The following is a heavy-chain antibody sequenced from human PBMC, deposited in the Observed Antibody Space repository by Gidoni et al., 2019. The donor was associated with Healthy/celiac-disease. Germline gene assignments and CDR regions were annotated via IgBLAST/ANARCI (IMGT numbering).Heavy chain of an antibody. CDR3: ARGLPIYYDSSGVWFDP. D-gene: IGHD3-22*01. CDR1: GYTFTGYY. Sequence: QVQLVQSGAEVKKPGASVKVSCKASGYTFTGYYMHWVRQAPGQGLEWMGWINPNSGGTNYAQKFQGWVTMTRDTSISTAYMELSRLRSDDTAVYYCARGLPIYYDSSGVWFDPWGQGTLVTVSS. CDR2: INPNSGGT. V-gene: IGHV1-2*04. J-gene: IGHJ5*02.